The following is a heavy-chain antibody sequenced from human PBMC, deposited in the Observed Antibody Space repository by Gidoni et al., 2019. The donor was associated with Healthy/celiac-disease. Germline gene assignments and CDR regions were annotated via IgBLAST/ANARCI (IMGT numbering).Heavy chain of an antibody. CDR3: ARDGYKGYYYYYMDV. V-gene: IGHV3-48*01. CDR1: GFTFSRYS. J-gene: IGHJ6*03. CDR2: ISSSSSTI. D-gene: IGHD5-12*01. Sequence: EVQLVESGGGLVQPGGSLRLSCAASGFTFSRYSMNWVRQAPGKGLEWVSYISSSSSTIYYADSVKGRFTISRDNAKNSLYLQMNSLRAEDTAVYYCARDGYKGYYYYYMDVWGKGTTVTVSS.